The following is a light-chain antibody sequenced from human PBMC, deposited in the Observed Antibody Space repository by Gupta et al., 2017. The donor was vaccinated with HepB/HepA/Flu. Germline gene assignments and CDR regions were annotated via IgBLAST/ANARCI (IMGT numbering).Light chain of an antibody. CDR2: GAS. Sequence: EIVLTQSPGTLSLSPGERATLSCRASQSFTSGYLAWYQQKPGQAPRLLLNGASRKAAGTPHTFSGSESATDFTLTISRLEPEEFAVSYCQQDYYSSPLSFGGGTKLEMK. V-gene: IGKV3-20*01. CDR1: QSFTSGY. CDR3: QQDYYSSPLS. J-gene: IGKJ4*01.